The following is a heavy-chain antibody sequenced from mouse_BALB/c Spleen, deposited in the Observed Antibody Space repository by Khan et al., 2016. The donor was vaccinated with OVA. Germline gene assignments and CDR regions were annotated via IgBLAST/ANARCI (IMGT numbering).Heavy chain of an antibody. CDR1: GFSLTSYG. CDR2: IWAGGST. J-gene: IGHJ2*01. CDR3: AKLEDI. V-gene: IGHV2-9*02. Sequence: QVQLKESGPGLVAPSQSLSITCTVSGFSLTSYGVHWVRQPPGKGLAWLGVIWAGGSTNYNSGLMSRMSISKDNSKSQAVLKMNRLQTDDTAIYYGAKLEDIWRQGTTLTVSS.